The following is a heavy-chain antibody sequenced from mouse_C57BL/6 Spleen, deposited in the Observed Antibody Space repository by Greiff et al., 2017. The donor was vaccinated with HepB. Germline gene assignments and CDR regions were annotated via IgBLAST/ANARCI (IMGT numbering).Heavy chain of an antibody. CDR2: IDPSDSYT. CDR1: GYTFTSYW. D-gene: IGHD2-1*01. J-gene: IGHJ2*01. Sequence: QVQLQQPGAELVMPGASVKLSCKASGYTFTSYWMHWVKQRPGQGLEWIGEIDPSDSYTNYNQKFKGKSTLTVDKSSSPAYMQLSSLTSEDSAVYYCARGGGNYYFDYWGQGTTLTVSS. V-gene: IGHV1-69*01. CDR3: ARGGGNYYFDY.